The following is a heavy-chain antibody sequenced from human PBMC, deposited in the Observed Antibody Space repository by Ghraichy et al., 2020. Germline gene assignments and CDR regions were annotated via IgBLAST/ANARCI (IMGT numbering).Heavy chain of an antibody. CDR2: ISGRGAAT. CDR1: GFTINIYA. Sequence: GESLNISCAAFGFTINIYAVSWVRQAPGKGLELVSGISGRGAATYYADSVKGRFTLSRDNSKNTLYLQMNSLRAEDTAVYYCARGGPAFQYWGQGTLVTVTS. J-gene: IGHJ4*02. D-gene: IGHD3-10*01. V-gene: IGHV3-23*01. CDR3: ARGGPAFQY.